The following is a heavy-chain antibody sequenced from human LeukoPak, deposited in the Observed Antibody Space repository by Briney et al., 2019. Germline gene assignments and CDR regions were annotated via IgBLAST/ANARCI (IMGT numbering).Heavy chain of an antibody. D-gene: IGHD4-23*01. V-gene: IGHV3-30*18. CDR3: AKDSRVGGSRIDY. CDR1: GFTFTSYG. J-gene: IGHJ4*02. CDR2: VSYDGSNK. Sequence: PGGSLRLSCAASGFTFTSYGMHWVRQAPGKGLEWVALVSYDGSNKYYADSVKGRFTISRDNSKNTLYLQMNSLRAEDTAVYYCAKDSRVGGSRIDYWGRGTLVTVSS.